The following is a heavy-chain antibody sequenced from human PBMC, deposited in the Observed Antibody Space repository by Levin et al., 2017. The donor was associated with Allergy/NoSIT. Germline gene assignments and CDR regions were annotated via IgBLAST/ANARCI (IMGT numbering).Heavy chain of an antibody. CDR2: IYTSGST. CDR1: GGSISSGSYY. D-gene: IGHD3-10*01. Sequence: SETLSLTCTVSGGSISSGSYYWSWIRQPAGKGLEWIGRIYTSGSTNYNPSLKSRVTISVDTSKNQFSLKLSSVTAADTAVYYCARDWVEWFGEFNYYYYMDVWGKGTTVTVSS. J-gene: IGHJ6*03. V-gene: IGHV4-61*02. CDR3: ARDWVEWFGEFNYYYYMDV.